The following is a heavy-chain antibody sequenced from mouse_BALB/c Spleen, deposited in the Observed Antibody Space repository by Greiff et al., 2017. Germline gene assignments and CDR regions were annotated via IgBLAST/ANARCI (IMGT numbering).Heavy chain of an antibody. CDR2: ISDGGSYN. Sequence: EVQLVESGGGLVKPGGSLKLSCAASGFTFSDYYMYWVRQTPEKRLEWVATISDGGSYNYYPDSVKGRFTISRDNAKNNLYLRMSSLKSEDTAMYYCAREGEYGNSAMDYWGQGTSVTVSS. CDR3: AREGEYGNSAMDY. D-gene: IGHD2-10*02. V-gene: IGHV5-4*02. CDR1: GFTFSDYY. J-gene: IGHJ4*01.